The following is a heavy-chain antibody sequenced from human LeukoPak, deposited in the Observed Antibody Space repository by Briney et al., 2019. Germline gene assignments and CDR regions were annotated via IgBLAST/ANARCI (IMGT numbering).Heavy chain of an antibody. J-gene: IGHJ3*02. CDR3: ARDTLWFGEDDAFDI. V-gene: IGHV4-59*01. CDR1: GGSISSYY. D-gene: IGHD3-10*01. CDR2: IYYSGST. Sequence: SETLSLTCTVSGGSISSYYWSWIRQPPGKGLEWIGYIYYSGSTNYNPSLKSRVTISGDTSKNQFSLKLRSVTAADTAVYYCARDTLWFGEDDAFDIWGQGTMVTVSS.